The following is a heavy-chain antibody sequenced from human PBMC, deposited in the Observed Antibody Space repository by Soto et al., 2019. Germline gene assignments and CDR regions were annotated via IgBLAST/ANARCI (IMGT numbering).Heavy chain of an antibody. CDR1: GYTFTSHD. CDR2: MNANSGNT. Sequence: QVQLVQSGAEVKKSGASVKVSCKASGYTFTSHDINWVRQAPGQGLEWMGWMNANSGNTGYAQKFQGRVTMTRNTSASTAYRELSSLRSADTAVYYCASWDYGDDARLDYGGQGPLVTFSS. J-gene: IGHJ4*02. V-gene: IGHV1-8*01. CDR3: ASWDYGDDARLDY. D-gene: IGHD4-17*01.